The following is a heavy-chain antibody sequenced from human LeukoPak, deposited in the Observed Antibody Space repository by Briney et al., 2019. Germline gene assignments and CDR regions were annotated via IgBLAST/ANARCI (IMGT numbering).Heavy chain of an antibody. Sequence: GGSLRLSCAASGFTFSSYAMSWVRQAPGKGLEWVSVIGASGASTFYADSVKGRFTISRDNSKNTLSLQMNSLRAEDTALYYCAKANGYFDYWGQGTLVTVSS. CDR1: GFTFSSYA. J-gene: IGHJ4*02. CDR2: IGASGAST. D-gene: IGHD2-8*01. CDR3: AKANGYFDY. V-gene: IGHV3-23*01.